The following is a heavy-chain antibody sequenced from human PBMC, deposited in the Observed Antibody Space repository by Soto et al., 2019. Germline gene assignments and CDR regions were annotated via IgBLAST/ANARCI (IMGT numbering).Heavy chain of an antibody. CDR1: GGTFSSYA. Sequence: QVQLVQSGAEVKKPGSSVKVSCKASGGTFSSYAISWVRQAPGQGLEWMGGIIPIFGTANYAQKFQGRVTITADEPTSTASMELSSLRSEDTAVYYCARDKRGSGWYMYWFDPWGQGTLVTVSS. CDR2: IIPIFGTA. J-gene: IGHJ5*02. D-gene: IGHD6-19*01. V-gene: IGHV1-69*12. CDR3: ARDKRGSGWYMYWFDP.